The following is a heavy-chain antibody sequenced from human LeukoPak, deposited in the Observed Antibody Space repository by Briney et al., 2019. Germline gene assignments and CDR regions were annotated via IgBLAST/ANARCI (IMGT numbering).Heavy chain of an antibody. Sequence: GASVRVSCKASGYTFTSYYMHWVRQAPGQGLEWMGIINPSGGSTSYAQKFQGRVTMTRDTSTSTVYMELSSLRSEDTAVYCCASSRGIAAAGIFDYWGQGTLVTVSS. V-gene: IGHV1-46*01. CDR2: INPSGGST. CDR3: ASSRGIAAAGIFDY. D-gene: IGHD6-13*01. CDR1: GYTFTSYY. J-gene: IGHJ4*02.